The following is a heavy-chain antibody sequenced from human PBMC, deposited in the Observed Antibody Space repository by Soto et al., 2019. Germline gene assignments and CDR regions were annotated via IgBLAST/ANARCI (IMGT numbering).Heavy chain of an antibody. CDR1: GDSLSSGGYY. V-gene: IGHV4-31*03. D-gene: IGHD1-26*01. J-gene: IGHJ4*02. Sequence: PSETRSLTCSVSGDSLSSGGYYFNWIRQHPEKCLEWIGYIYRSGTTSYNPSLKSRVSMXXXTXXXXXSXXLXXVTXADTAVYYCARPLQWELSAFGNWGPGTLVTVSS. CDR3: ARPLQWELSAFGN. CDR2: IYRSGTT.